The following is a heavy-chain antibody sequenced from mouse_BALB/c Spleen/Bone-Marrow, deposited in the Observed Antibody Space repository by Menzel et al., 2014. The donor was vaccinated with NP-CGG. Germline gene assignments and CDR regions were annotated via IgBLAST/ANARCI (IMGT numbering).Heavy chain of an antibody. CDR1: GYTFTSYW. D-gene: IGHD2-4*01. J-gene: IGHJ3*01. CDR2: IHPSTGYT. Sequence: QVQLKESGAELAEPGASVKMSRKASGYTFTSYWMHWVKQRPGQGLEWIGYIHPSTGYTEYNQKFKDKVTLTADKSSSTAYMQLSSLTSEDSAVYYCARDDYAYWGQGTLVTVSA. CDR3: ARDDYAY. V-gene: IGHV1-7*01.